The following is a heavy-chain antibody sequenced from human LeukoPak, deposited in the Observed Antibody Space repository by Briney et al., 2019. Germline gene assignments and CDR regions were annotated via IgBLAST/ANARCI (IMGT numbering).Heavy chain of an antibody. J-gene: IGHJ4*02. Sequence: PSETLSLTCAVYGGSFSGYYWSWIRQPPGKGLEWIAEINHSGSTNYNPSLKSRVTISVDTSKNQFSLKLSSVTAADTAVYYCARAGDNSGYSDYWGQGTLVTVSS. V-gene: IGHV4-34*01. CDR2: INHSGST. CDR3: ARAGDNSGYSDY. D-gene: IGHD3-22*01. CDR1: GGSFSGYY.